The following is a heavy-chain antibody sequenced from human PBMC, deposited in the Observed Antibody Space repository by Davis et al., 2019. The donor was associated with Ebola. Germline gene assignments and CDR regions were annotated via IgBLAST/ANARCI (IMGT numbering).Heavy chain of an antibody. V-gene: IGHV3-30*03. J-gene: IGHJ6*04. D-gene: IGHD4-17*01. CDR3: ARVHTVTTYYQQYGLDV. CDR2: IPYYGTEI. Sequence: GESLKISCAASGFAFGDYGMHWVRQAPGKGLEWVALIPYYGTEIYYADSVKGRFTISRDNSKNTLYLQMSSLGPEDTAVYYCARVHTVTTYYQQYGLDVWGKGTTVTVSS. CDR1: GFAFGDYG.